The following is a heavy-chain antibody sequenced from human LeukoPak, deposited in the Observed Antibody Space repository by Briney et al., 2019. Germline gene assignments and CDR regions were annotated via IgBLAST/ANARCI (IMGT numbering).Heavy chain of an antibody. CDR2: IYYSGST. CDR3: ATRTDWTPPYYYYYMDV. D-gene: IGHD1-1*01. CDR1: GGSFSSYY. Sequence: PSETLSLTCAVYGGSFSSYYWSWIRQPPGKGLEWIGYIYYSGSTNYNPSLKSRVTISVDTSKNQFSLKLSSVTAADTAVYYCATRTDWTPPYYYYYMDVWGKGTTVTVSS. J-gene: IGHJ6*03. V-gene: IGHV4-59*01.